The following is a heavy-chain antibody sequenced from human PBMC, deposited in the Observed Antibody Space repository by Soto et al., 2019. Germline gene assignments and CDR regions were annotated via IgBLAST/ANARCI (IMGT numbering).Heavy chain of an antibody. CDR3: ARVDYYDSSGYYGY. Sequence: QFQLVQSGAEVKKPGASVKVSCKASGYTFTIYGISWVRQAPGQVLEWMGWISGYNGNTDYAQNLQDRVTLTTDASTSSVYMELRSLRSDDTAVYYCARVDYYDSSGYYGYWGQGNLITVSS. D-gene: IGHD3-22*01. CDR2: ISGYNGNT. CDR1: GYTFTIYG. V-gene: IGHV1-18*04. J-gene: IGHJ4*02.